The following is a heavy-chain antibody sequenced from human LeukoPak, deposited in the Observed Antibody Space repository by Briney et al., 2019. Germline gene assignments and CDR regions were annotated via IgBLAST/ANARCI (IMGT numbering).Heavy chain of an antibody. V-gene: IGHV1-8*01. CDR3: ARRRPGYYYGSGSYFRRRYYYYMDV. Sequence: ASVKVSCKASGYTFTSYDINWVRQATGQGLEWMGWMNPNSGNTGYAQKFQGRVTMTRNTSISTAYMELSSLRSEDTAVYYCARRRPGYYYGSGSYFRRRYYYYMDVWGKGTTVTISS. CDR1: GYTFTSYD. D-gene: IGHD3-10*01. CDR2: MNPNSGNT. J-gene: IGHJ6*03.